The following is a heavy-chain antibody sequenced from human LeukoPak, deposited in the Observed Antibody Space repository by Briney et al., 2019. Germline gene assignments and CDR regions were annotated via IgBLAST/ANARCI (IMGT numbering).Heavy chain of an antibody. CDR2: IYYSGST. V-gene: IGHV4-59*01. CDR1: GGSISGYY. CDR3: ARDLGPDYNLNYFDY. J-gene: IGHJ4*02. Sequence: SETLSLTYTVSGGSISGYYWSWIRQPPGKGLAWTGHIYYSGSTKYIPSLKSRVTISVDTSKNQFSLKLTSVTAADTAVYYCARDLGPDYNLNYFDYWGQGTLVTVSS. D-gene: IGHD4-11*01.